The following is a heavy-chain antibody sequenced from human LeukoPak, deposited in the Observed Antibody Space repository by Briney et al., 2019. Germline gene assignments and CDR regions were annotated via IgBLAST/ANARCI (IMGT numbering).Heavy chain of an antibody. CDR2: ISGSGGST. D-gene: IGHD4-11*01. J-gene: IGHJ4*02. V-gene: IGHV3-23*01. CDR3: AKDTIMTTVTNHFDY. CDR1: GFTFRSYA. Sequence: GGSLRLSCAASGFTFRSYAMSWVRQAPGKGLEWVSTISGSGGSTYYADSVKGRFTISRGNSKNTLYLRMNSLRAEDTAVYYCAKDTIMTTVTNHFDYWGQGTLVTVSS.